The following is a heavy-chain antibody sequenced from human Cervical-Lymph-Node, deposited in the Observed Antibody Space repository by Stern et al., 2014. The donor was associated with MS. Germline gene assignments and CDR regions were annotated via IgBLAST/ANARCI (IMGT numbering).Heavy chain of an antibody. CDR1: GFTFDDYA. D-gene: IGHD5-18*01. V-gene: IGHV3-9*01. CDR3: AKALVGYSSGYYFDY. J-gene: IGHJ4*02. CDR2: ISWNSGGI. Sequence: EVQLVQSGGGLVQPGRSLRLSCAASGFTFDDYAMHWVRQAPGKGLEWVSGISWNSGGIVYADSVKGRFTISRDNAEDSLYLQMNSLRPEDTALYYCAKALVGYSSGYYFDYWGQGTLVTVSS.